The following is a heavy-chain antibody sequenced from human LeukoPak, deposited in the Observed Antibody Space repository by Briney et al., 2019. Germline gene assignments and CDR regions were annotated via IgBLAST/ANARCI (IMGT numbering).Heavy chain of an antibody. V-gene: IGHV1-18*01. D-gene: IGHD2-15*01. Sequence: ASVKVSCMASPYTFTSYGITSVRQAPGQRVEGMGWISVYKGNTNYAQKFQGGVTMTTDTATSTAYMELRSLRSDDTAVYYCARDQGGGAFDIWGQGTMVTVSS. CDR2: ISVYKGNT. CDR3: ARDQGGGAFDI. CDR1: PYTFTSYG. J-gene: IGHJ3*02.